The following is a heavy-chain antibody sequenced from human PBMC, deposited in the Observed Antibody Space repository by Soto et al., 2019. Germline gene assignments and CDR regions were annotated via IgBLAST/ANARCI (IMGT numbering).Heavy chain of an antibody. Sequence: SETLSLTCTVSGGSISSYYWSWIRQPPGKGLEWIGEIYHSGSSNYNPSLKSRVTVSADKSKQQFSLKLMSVTAADTAMYYCARRAAGTGDWFGPWSQGTLVTVSS. CDR1: GGSISSYY. CDR2: IYHSGSS. V-gene: IGHV4-59*12. CDR3: ARRAAGTGDWFGP. J-gene: IGHJ5*02. D-gene: IGHD6-13*01.